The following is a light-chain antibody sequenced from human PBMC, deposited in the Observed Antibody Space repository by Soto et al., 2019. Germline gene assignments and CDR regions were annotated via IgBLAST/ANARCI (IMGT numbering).Light chain of an antibody. CDR2: GAS. V-gene: IGKV3-20*01. CDR1: QSVSSN. Sequence: IVMTHSPATLSASPWERATLSCRASQSVSSNLAWYQQKPGQAPRLLIYGASTRATGVPDRFSGSGSGTDFTLTISRLEPEDFAVYYCQQYGSSGTFGQGTKVDIK. J-gene: IGKJ1*01. CDR3: QQYGSSGT.